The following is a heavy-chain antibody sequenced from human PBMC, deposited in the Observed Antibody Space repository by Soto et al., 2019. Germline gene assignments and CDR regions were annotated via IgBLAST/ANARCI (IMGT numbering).Heavy chain of an antibody. CDR1: GGPFSGYY. Sequence: PSETLSLTCAVYGGPFSGYYWSWIRQPPGKGLEWIGEINHSGSTNCNPSLKSRVTISVDTSKNQFSLKLSSVTAADTAVYYCARGPNYAYYYDSSGYLVYWGQGTLVTVSS. D-gene: IGHD3-22*01. J-gene: IGHJ4*02. CDR2: INHSGST. CDR3: ARGPNYAYYYDSSGYLVY. V-gene: IGHV4-34*01.